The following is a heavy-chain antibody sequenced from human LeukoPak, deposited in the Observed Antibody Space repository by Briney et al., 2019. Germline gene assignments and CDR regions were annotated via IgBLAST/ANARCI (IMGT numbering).Heavy chain of an antibody. CDR1: GFTFSSYG. D-gene: IGHD3-16*01. CDR3: ARWGLPPRAFDI. Sequence: PGGSLRLSCAASGFTFSSYGMHWVRQAPGKGLEWVAVIWYDGSNKYYADSVKGRFTISRDNSKNTLYLQMNSLRAEDTAVYYCARWGLPPRAFDIWGQGTMVTVSS. J-gene: IGHJ3*02. CDR2: IWYDGSNK. V-gene: IGHV3-33*01.